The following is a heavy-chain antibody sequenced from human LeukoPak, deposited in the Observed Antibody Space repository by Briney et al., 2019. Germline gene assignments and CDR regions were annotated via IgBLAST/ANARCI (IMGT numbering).Heavy chain of an antibody. V-gene: IGHV1-46*01. CDR3: ARTQIIVGAPAYNWFDP. D-gene: IGHD1-26*01. CDR2: INPSGGST. CDR1: GYTFTSYY. Sequence: ASVKVSCKASGYTFTSYYMHWVRQAPGQGLEWMGIINPSGGSTSYAQKFQGRVTMTRDMSTSTVYMELSSLRSEDTAVYYCARTQIIVGAPAYNWFDPWGQGTLVTVSS. J-gene: IGHJ5*02.